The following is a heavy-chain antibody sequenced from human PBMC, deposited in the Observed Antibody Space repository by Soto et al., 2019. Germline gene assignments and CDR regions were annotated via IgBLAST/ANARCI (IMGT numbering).Heavy chain of an antibody. CDR2: ISSNGAHP. CDR3: VRGYGDYEGFQY. J-gene: IGHJ4*02. D-gene: IGHD4-17*01. Sequence: PGGSLRLSCTAFTNYSVNWVRQAPGKGLEWVSSISSNGAHPYYGDSVRGRFTISRDNAKNSVDLQMNSLRAEDTAVHYCVRGYGDYEGFQYWGQGTRVTVSS. CDR1: TNYS. V-gene: IGHV3-21*01.